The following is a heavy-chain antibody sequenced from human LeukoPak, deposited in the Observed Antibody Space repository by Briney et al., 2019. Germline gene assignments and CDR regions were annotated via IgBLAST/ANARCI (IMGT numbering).Heavy chain of an antibody. CDR2: IIPIFGTA. J-gene: IGHJ4*02. CDR1: GGTFSSYA. D-gene: IGHD3-22*01. CDR3: ARDHPHQLYYDSSGYTWD. V-gene: IGHV1-69*13. Sequence: GASVKVSCKASGGTFSSYAISWVRQAPGQGLEWMGGIIPIFGTANYAQKFQGRVTITADESTSTAYMEPSSLRSEDTAVYYCARDHPHQLYYDSSGYTWDWGQGTLVTVSS.